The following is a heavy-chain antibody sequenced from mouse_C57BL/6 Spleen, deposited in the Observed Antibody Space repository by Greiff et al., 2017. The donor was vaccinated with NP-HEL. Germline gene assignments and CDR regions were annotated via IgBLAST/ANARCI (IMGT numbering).Heavy chain of an antibody. J-gene: IGHJ4*01. CDR2: ISGGGGNT. CDR3: ARLWGNDAMDY. D-gene: IGHD2-2*01. CDR1: GFTFSSYT. V-gene: IGHV5-9*01. Sequence: DVKLVESGGGLVKPGGSLKLSCAASGFTFSSYTMSWVRQTPEKRLEWVATISGGGGNTYYPDSVKGRFTISRDNAKNTLYLQMSSLRSEDTALYYCARLWGNDAMDYWGQGTSVTVSS.